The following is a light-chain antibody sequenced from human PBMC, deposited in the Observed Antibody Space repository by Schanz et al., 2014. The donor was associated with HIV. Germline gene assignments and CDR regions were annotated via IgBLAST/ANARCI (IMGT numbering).Light chain of an antibody. J-gene: IGLJ1*01. CDR2: EVD. V-gene: IGLV2-8*01. CDR1: SSDVGGHDR. Sequence: QSALTQPPSASGSPGQSVTISCTGTSSDVGGHDRVSWYQQYPGKAPKLLIYEVDKRPSGVPDRFSGSKSGNTASLTVSGLQAEDEADYYCASYAGSNNFEVFGTGTKLTVL. CDR3: ASYAGSNNFEV.